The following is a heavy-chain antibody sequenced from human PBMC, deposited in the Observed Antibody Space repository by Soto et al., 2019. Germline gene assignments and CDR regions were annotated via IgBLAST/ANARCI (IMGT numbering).Heavy chain of an antibody. D-gene: IGHD3-3*01. CDR3: ARDLGRFLEWLFDY. Sequence: PGGSLRLSCAASGFTFSNYAMHWVRQAPGKGLEWVAVISYDGDNKDYADSVKGRFTISRDNSKNTLFLHMKSLRADDTAVYYCARDLGRFLEWLFDYWGQGTLVTVSS. CDR2: ISYDGDNK. J-gene: IGHJ4*02. V-gene: IGHV3-30-3*01. CDR1: GFTFSNYA.